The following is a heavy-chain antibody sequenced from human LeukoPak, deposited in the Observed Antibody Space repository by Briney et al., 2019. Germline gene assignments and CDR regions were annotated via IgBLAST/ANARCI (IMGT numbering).Heavy chain of an antibody. J-gene: IGHJ4*02. CDR3: ANNFDY. Sequence: EGSLRLSCAASGFTFSNYGMHWVRQAPGKGLEWVAVIWYDGSNKYYADSVKGRFTISRDNSKNTLYLQMNSLRAEDTALYYCANNFDYWGQGTLVTVSS. V-gene: IGHV3-33*06. CDR1: GFTFSNYG. CDR2: IWYDGSNK.